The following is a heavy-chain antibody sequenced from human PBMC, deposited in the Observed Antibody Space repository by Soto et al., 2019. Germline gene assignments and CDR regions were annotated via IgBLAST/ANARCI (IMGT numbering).Heavy chain of an antibody. D-gene: IGHD4-17*01. Sequence: SETLSLTCPVSGSINSGDLYWTWVRQPPGKVLEWIGYIYSSGTTYYNPSLKSRLTISRDTSKNQFSLELRSGTAADTAVYYCARTLYGGIDYWGQGTLVT. CDR1: GSINSGDLY. J-gene: IGHJ4*02. CDR2: IYSSGTT. CDR3: ARTLYGGIDY. V-gene: IGHV4-30-4*01.